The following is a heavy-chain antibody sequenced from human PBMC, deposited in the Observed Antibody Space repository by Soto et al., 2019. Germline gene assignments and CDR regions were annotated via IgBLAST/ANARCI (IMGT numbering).Heavy chain of an antibody. CDR1: GYTFTSYG. D-gene: IGHD2-2*02. Sequence: ASVKVSCKASGYTFTSYGISWVRQAPGQGLEWMGWISAYNGNTNYAQKLQGRVTMTTDTSTSTAYMELRSLRSDDTAVYYCARDGSLDCSSTSCYTSRLNWFDPWGQGTLVTVSS. J-gene: IGHJ5*02. CDR2: ISAYNGNT. V-gene: IGHV1-18*01. CDR3: ARDGSLDCSSTSCYTSRLNWFDP.